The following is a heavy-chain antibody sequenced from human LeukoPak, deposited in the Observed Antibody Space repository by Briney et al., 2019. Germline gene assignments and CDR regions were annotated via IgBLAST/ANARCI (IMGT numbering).Heavy chain of an antibody. Sequence: GGSLRLSCAASGFTFSKYSMIWVRQAPGKGLEWVSYISPSSDTIYYADSVKGRFTISRDNAKNSLYLQVNSLRDEDTAAYYCARDNWSDYWGQGALVTVSS. CDR2: ISPSSDTI. CDR1: GFTFSKYS. V-gene: IGHV3-48*02. CDR3: ARDNWSDY. J-gene: IGHJ4*02.